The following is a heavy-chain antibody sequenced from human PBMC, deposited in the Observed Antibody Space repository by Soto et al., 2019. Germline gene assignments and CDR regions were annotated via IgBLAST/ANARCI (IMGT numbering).Heavy chain of an antibody. CDR1: GFTVSSNY. Sequence: EVQLVESGGGLVQPGGSLRLSCAASGFTVSSNYMSWVGQAPGKGLEWVAVIYSGGTTYYADSVKGRFTISRKNSKNTLYLQMNSLRAVDTAVYYCARNGDSSDYRGWFNPWGQGTLVTVSS. V-gene: IGHV3-66*01. CDR3: ARNGDSSDYRGWFNP. CDR2: IYSGGTT. J-gene: IGHJ5*02. D-gene: IGHD3-22*01.